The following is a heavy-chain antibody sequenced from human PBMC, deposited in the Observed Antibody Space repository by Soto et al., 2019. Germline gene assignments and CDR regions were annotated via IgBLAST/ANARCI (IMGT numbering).Heavy chain of an antibody. J-gene: IGHJ5*02. CDR3: ARSGVTGIVIPSHWFDP. CDR1: GDSIGGVGY. Sequence: SETLSLTCTVSGDSIGGVGYWSWIRQFPGRGLEWIGCISSSGSTYYNPALNNRISLSLDTSQSQFSLKLLSVTAADTAIYYCARSGVTGIVIPSHWFDPWGQGTLVTVSS. CDR2: ISSSGST. D-gene: IGHD2-21*02. V-gene: IGHV4-31*03.